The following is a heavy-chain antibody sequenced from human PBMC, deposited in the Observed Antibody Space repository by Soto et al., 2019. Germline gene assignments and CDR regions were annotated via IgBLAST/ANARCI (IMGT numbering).Heavy chain of an antibody. CDR2: IYSGGST. CDR3: ARARDYYYDSSGYSTNDY. J-gene: IGHJ4*02. CDR1: GFTVSSNY. V-gene: IGHV3-66*01. D-gene: IGHD3-22*01. Sequence: GGSLRLSCAASGFTVSSNYMSWVRQAPGKGLEWVSVIYSGGSTYYADSVKGRFTISRDNSKNTLYLQMNSLRAEDTAVYYCARARDYYYDSSGYSTNDYWGQGT.